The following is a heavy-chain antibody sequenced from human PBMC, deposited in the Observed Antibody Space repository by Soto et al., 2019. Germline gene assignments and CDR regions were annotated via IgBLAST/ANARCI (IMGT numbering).Heavy chain of an antibody. Sequence: SETLSLTCSVSGGSINSYFWTWIRQPPGKGLEWIGSIYYRGSTKFNPSLESRVTISADTSKNQVSLRLSSVTAADTAVYYCARDRQLLVGDDYYYYSMDVWGKGTSVTVSS. CDR3: ARDRQLLVGDDYYYYSMDV. CDR2: IYYRGST. CDR1: GGSINSYF. D-gene: IGHD2-21*01. V-gene: IGHV4-59*01. J-gene: IGHJ6*03.